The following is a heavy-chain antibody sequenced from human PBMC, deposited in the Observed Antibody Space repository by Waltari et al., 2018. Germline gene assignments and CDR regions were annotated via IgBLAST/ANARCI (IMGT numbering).Heavy chain of an antibody. CDR2: INPTFSTE. V-gene: IGHV1-69*12. Sequence: QVQLVQSGAEVKKPGSSVKVTCKASGGTLSSYAISWVRQAPGQGLEWMGVINPTFSTEKYKKKFQCRVTITADESTSTAYLELGSLRSEDTAVYYCGRGDFHYDFLSGYYLGYFDYWGQGTLGTVSS. CDR1: GGTLSSYA. CDR3: GRGDFHYDFLSGYYLGYFDY. D-gene: IGHD3-3*01. J-gene: IGHJ4*02.